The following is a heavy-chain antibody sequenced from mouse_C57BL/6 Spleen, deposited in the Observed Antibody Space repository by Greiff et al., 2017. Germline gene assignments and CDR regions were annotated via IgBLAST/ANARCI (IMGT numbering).Heavy chain of an antibody. D-gene: IGHD4-1*01. Sequence: VQLQQPGAELVRPGTSVKLSCKASGYTFTSYWMHWVKQRPGQGLEWIGVIDPSDSYTNYNQKFKGKATLTVDTSSSTAYMQLSSLTSEDSAVYYCARNWAPAMDYWGQGTSVTVSS. CDR2: IDPSDSYT. CDR1: GYTFTSYW. CDR3: ARNWAPAMDY. V-gene: IGHV1-59*01. J-gene: IGHJ4*01.